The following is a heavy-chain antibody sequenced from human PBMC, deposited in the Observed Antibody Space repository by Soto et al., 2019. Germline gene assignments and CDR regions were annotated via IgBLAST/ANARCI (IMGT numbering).Heavy chain of an antibody. Sequence: AAVKVSCKSSGYTFTSYGISWVRQAPGQGLEWMGWISAYNGNTNYAQKLQGRVTMTTDTSTSTAYMELRSLRSDDTAVYYCASVVVAATLYYAMDGWGQGTTVTVSS. D-gene: IGHD2-15*01. J-gene: IGHJ6*02. CDR2: ISAYNGNT. CDR3: ASVVVAATLYYAMDG. CDR1: GYTFTSYG. V-gene: IGHV1-18*04.